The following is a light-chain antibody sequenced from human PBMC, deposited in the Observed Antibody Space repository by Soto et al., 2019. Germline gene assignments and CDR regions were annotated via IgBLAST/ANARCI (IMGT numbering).Light chain of an antibody. V-gene: IGKV3-15*01. CDR3: QQYNNWPLRT. J-gene: IGKJ1*01. Sequence: ETVMTQFPATLSVSPGERATLSCRASQYVSTNLAWYQQQPGQPPRLLIYGASTRATGIPARFSGSGSGTEFTLTISSLQSEDFAVYYCQQYNNWPLRTFGQGTKVEIK. CDR2: GAS. CDR1: QYVSTN.